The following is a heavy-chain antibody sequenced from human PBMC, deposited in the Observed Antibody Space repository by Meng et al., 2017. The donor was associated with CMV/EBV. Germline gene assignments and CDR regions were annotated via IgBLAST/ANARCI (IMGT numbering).Heavy chain of an antibody. V-gene: IGHV4-4*07. CDR2: IYTSGST. CDR1: GGSISSYY. CDR3: ARSMVVAGDWFDP. J-gene: IGHJ5*02. Sequence: QVQLQESAPVLVNPTGTLSSPCTVSGGSISSYYWGWIRQPAGKGLEWIGRIYTSGSTNYNPSLKSRVTMSVDTSKNQFSLKLSSVTAADTAVYYCARSMVVAGDWFDPWGQGTLVTVSS. D-gene: IGHD2-15*01.